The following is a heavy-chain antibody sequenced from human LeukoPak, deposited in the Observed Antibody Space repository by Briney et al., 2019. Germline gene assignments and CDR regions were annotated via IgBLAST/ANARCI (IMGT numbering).Heavy chain of an antibody. CDR3: AKDRLLNCRGDCYIFDY. CDR1: GFNFRSYW. CDR2: ISGSGDST. J-gene: IGHJ4*02. V-gene: IGHV3-23*01. Sequence: GGSLRISCAASGFNFRSYWMHWVRQAPGKGLVWVSSISGSGDSTFYADSVKGRFSISRDNSKNTLYLQVNSLRTEDTAVYYCAKDRLLNCRGDCYIFDYWGQGTVVTVSS. D-gene: IGHD2-21*02.